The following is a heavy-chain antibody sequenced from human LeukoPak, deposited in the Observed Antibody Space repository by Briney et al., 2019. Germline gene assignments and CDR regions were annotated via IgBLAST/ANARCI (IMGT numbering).Heavy chain of an antibody. CDR3: ARHRPGERRFDR. CDR1: GGSISHDY. V-gene: IGHV4-59*08. CDR2: INYSGRT. D-gene: IGHD3-16*01. Sequence: PSETLSLTCACSGGSISHDYWSWIRQPPGKGLEWIAYINYSGRTNYNPSLESRVTISVDTSKNLFSLKFTSVTAADTAVYYCARHRPGERRFDRWGQGTLVTVSS. J-gene: IGHJ5*02.